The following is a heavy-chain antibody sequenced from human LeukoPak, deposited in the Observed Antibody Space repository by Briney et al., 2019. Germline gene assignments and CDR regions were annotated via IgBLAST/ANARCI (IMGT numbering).Heavy chain of an antibody. D-gene: IGHD1-26*01. Sequence: GGSLRLSCAASGFTFSSYWMSWVRQAPGKGLEWVANIKQDGSEKYYVDSVKGRFTISRDNAKNSLYLQMNSLRAEDTAVYYCARPSIVGATTWFDPWGQGTLVTVSS. J-gene: IGHJ5*02. CDR1: GFTFSSYW. V-gene: IGHV3-7*01. CDR3: ARPSIVGATTWFDP. CDR2: IKQDGSEK.